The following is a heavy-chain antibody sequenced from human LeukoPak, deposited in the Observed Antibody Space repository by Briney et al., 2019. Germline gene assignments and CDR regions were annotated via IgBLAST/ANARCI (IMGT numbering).Heavy chain of an antibody. CDR2: INPNSGGT. CDR1: GYTFTGYY. D-gene: IGHD7-27*01. Sequence: ASVKVSCKASGYTFTGYYMHWVRQAPGQGLEWMGWINPNSGGTNYAQKFQGRVTMTRDTSISTAYMELSRLRSDDTAVYYCARVSTGDGDYFDYWGQGTLVTVSS. CDR3: ARVSTGDGDYFDY. V-gene: IGHV1-2*02. J-gene: IGHJ4*02.